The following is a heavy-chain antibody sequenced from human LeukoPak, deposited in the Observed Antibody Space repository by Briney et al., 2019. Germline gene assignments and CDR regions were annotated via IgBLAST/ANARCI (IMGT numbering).Heavy chain of an antibody. J-gene: IGHJ6*03. D-gene: IGHD2-21*01. Sequence: GGSLRLSCAASGFSFSTYGMHWVRQAPGKGLEWVAVVWYDGSQKYYANSVKGRFTISRDNSKNTLYLQMNSLRAEDTAVYYCAKDRLRYYMDVWGKGTTVTVSS. CDR1: GFSFSTYG. CDR2: VWYDGSQK. CDR3: AKDRLRYYMDV. V-gene: IGHV3-33*06.